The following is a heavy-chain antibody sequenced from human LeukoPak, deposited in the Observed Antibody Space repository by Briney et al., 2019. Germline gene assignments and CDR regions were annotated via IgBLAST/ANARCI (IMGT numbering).Heavy chain of an antibody. D-gene: IGHD3-22*01. Sequence: GSLRLSCAASGFSFGNYVMTWVRQAPGKGLEWVSSLSSSGDTTYYADSVKGRFTISRDNSKNTLYLQMNSLRAEDTAVYYCAKDDLDYDSSGNHYFDYWGQGTLVTVSS. V-gene: IGHV3-23*01. CDR3: AKDDLDYDSSGNHYFDY. CDR1: GFSFGNYV. CDR2: LSSSGDTT. J-gene: IGHJ4*02.